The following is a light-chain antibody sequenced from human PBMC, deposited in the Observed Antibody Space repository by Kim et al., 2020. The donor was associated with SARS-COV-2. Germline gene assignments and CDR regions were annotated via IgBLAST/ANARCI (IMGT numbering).Light chain of an antibody. CDR1: RSVSTSY. CDR3: HQYLGFIT. V-gene: IGKV3-20*01. Sequence: EIVLTQSPGSMSLSPGERAILSCRASRSVSTSYMAWYQRKPGQSPRLLIYGTSNRATGIPDRFSGSGSGTDFTLTIERLEPEDSAVYYCHQYLGFITFGGGTKVDIK. CDR2: GTS. J-gene: IGKJ4*01.